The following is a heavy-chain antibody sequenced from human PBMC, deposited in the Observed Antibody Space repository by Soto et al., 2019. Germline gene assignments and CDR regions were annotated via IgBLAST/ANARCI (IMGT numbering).Heavy chain of an antibody. CDR2: IYYSGST. D-gene: IGHD2-15*01. V-gene: IGHV4-31*03. CDR1: GGSISSGGYY. CDR3: ARSTDIVVVVAATPDAFDI. J-gene: IGHJ3*02. Sequence: QVQLQESGPGLVKPSQTLSLTCTVSGGSISSGGYYWSWIRQHPGKGLEWIGYIYYSGSTYYNPSLKSRVTISVDTSKNQFSLKLSSVTAADTAVYYCARSTDIVVVVAATPDAFDIWGQGTMVTVSS.